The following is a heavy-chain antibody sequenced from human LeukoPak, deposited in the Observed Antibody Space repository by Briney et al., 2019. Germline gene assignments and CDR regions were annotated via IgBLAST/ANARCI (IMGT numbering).Heavy chain of an antibody. CDR1: GFTFSSYG. V-gene: IGHV3-33*01. J-gene: IGHJ4*02. CDR2: IWYDGSNK. CDR3: ARNLRYSSSWALDY. Sequence: GRSLRLSCAASGFTFSSYGMHWVRQALGKGPEWVAVIWYDGSNKYYADSVKGRFTISRDNSKNTLYLQMNSLRAEDTAVYYCARNLRYSSSWALDYWGQGTLVTVSS. D-gene: IGHD6-13*01.